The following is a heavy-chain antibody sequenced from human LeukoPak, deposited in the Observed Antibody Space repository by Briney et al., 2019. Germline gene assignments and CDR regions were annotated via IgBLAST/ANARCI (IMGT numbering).Heavy chain of an antibody. J-gene: IGHJ2*01. Sequence: GGSLRLSCAASGFTFSRFWMHWVRQAPGEGLVWVSRLNTDGSDTRYADSVQGRFTISRDNAKNTLYLQMNSLRAEDTAVYYCARSEAVAWSFDLWGRGTLVTVSS. CDR1: GFTFSRFW. D-gene: IGHD6-19*01. CDR2: LNTDGSDT. CDR3: ARSEAVAWSFDL. V-gene: IGHV3-74*01.